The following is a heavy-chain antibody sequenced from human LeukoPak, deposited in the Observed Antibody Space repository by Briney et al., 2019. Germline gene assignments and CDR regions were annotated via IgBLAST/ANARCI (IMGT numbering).Heavy chain of an antibody. CDR3: ATLLSSGSGSAGLPRYYYYGMDV. Sequence: ASVKVSCKASGYTFTGYYMHWVRQAPGKGLEWMGGFDPEDGETIYAQKFQGRVTMTEDTSTDTAYRELSSLRSEDTAVYYCATLLSSGSGSAGLPRYYYYGMDVWGQGTTVTVSS. J-gene: IGHJ6*02. D-gene: IGHD3-10*01. V-gene: IGHV1-24*01. CDR2: FDPEDGET. CDR1: GYTFTGYY.